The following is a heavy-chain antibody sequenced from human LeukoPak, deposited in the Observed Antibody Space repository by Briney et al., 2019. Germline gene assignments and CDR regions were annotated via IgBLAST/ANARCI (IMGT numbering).Heavy chain of an antibody. CDR2: IYYSGNT. CDR3: ARVMVITVGALDV. CDR1: GGSLNNKY. Sequence: PSETLSLTFTVLGGSLNNKYWSWLRQSPGKGLEWIGYIYYSGNTNYNPSLKSRATVSIEKSKKQFSLRLTSVTAADMAVCYYARVMVITVGALDVWGKGTTVTVSS. D-gene: IGHD2-21*01. J-gene: IGHJ6*04. V-gene: IGHV4-59*01.